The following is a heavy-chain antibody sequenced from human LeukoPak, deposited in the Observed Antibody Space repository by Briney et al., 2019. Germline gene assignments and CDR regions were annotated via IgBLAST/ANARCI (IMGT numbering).Heavy chain of an antibody. J-gene: IGHJ3*02. CDR2: IKQDGSEK. CDR1: GFTFSGYW. V-gene: IGHV3-7*01. Sequence: GGSLRLSCVASGFTFSGYWMSWVRQAPGKGLEWVANIKQDGSEKYFVDSVKGRFTISRGNAKNTLYLQMDSLRAEDTAIYYCAREGDGFDIWGQGTMVTVSS. CDR3: AREGDGFDI.